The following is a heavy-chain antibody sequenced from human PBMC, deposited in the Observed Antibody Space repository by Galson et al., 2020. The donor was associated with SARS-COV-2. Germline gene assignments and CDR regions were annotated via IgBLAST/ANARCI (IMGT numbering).Heavy chain of an antibody. CDR2: IYPGDSDT. Sequence: AKALTISCQGYGYSFTSYWIGWVRQVHGKGLEWMGIIYPGDSDTRYSPSFQGPVTLSADKSISTAYLQWSSLKASDTAMYYCARQKEHYYYMDVWGKGTTVTVSS. CDR3: ARQKEHYYYMDV. V-gene: IGHV5-51*01. J-gene: IGHJ6*03. CDR1: GYSFTSYW.